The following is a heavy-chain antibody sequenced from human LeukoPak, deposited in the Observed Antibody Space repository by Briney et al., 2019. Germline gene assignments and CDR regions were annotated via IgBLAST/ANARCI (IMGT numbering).Heavy chain of an antibody. CDR2: ISWNSGSI. Sequence: GGSLRLSCAASGFTFDDYAMHWVRQAPGKGLEWVSGISWNSGSIGYADSVKGRFTISRDNAKNSLYLQMNSLRAEDTALYYCAKADCSGGSCYLLVSYNWFDPWGQGTLVTVSS. D-gene: IGHD2-15*01. J-gene: IGHJ5*02. CDR1: GFTFDDYA. CDR3: AKADCSGGSCYLLVSYNWFDP. V-gene: IGHV3-9*01.